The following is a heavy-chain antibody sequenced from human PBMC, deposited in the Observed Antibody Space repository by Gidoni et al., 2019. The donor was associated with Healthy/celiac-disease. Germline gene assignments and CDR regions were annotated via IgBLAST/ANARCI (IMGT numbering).Heavy chain of an antibody. D-gene: IGHD3-10*01. Sequence: EVQLVQSGAEVKKPGESLRISCKGSGYSFTSYWISWVRQMPGKGLEWMGRIDPSDSYTNYSPSFQGHVTISADKSISTAYLQWSSLKASDTAMYYCARHHDITHLGEIDYYYYYMDVRGKGTTVTVSS. CDR3: ARHHDITHLGEIDYYYYYMDV. J-gene: IGHJ6*03. V-gene: IGHV5-10-1*03. CDR2: IDPSDSYT. CDR1: GYSFTSYW.